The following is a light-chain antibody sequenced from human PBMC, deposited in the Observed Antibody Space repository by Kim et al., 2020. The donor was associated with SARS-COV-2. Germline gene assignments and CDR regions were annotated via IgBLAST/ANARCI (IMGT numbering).Light chain of an antibody. Sequence: DIQMSQSPSTLSASIGDRVTITCRASQSISSWLAWYQQRPGKAPKLLIYKASTLEFGVPSRFSGSGSGTEFTLTISSLQPDDFATYYCQHYSGYSRAFGQGTKVDIK. V-gene: IGKV1-5*03. CDR3: QHYSGYSRA. CDR2: KAS. J-gene: IGKJ1*01. CDR1: QSISSW.